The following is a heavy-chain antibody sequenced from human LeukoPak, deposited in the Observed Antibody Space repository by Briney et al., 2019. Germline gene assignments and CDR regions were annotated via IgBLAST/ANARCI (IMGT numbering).Heavy chain of an antibody. CDR2: ISGSGENT. CDR3: ARDRGTTRGGGLDY. J-gene: IGHJ4*02. CDR1: GFTFSNYA. Sequence: GGSLRLSCAASGFTFSNYAMSWVRQAPGKGLEWVSGISGSGENTYYADSVKGRFTISGDNSKNTLYLQMNSLRGEDTAVYHCARDRGTTRGGGLDYWGQGTLATVPS. V-gene: IGHV3-23*01. D-gene: IGHD1-7*01.